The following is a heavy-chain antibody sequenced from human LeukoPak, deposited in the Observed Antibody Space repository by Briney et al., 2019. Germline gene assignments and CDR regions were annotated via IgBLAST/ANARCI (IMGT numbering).Heavy chain of an antibody. CDR2: IYSGGST. J-gene: IGHJ4*02. V-gene: IGHV3-53*01. CDR1: GVTVSSNY. D-gene: IGHD3-10*01. Sequence: PGRSLRLSCAASGVTVSSNYMSWVRQAPGKGLECVSVIYSGGSTYYADSVKGRFTISRDNSKNMLYLQMNSLRAEDTAVYYCARFIRSGSYPKYFDYWGQGTLVTVSS. CDR3: ARFIRSGSYPKYFDY.